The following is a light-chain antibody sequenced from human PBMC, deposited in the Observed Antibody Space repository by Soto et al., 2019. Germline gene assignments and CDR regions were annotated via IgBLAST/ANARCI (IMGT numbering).Light chain of an antibody. Sequence: QSALTQPASVSGSPGQSITISCTGTSSDVGTYNYVSWYQQHPGKAPKLMIYDVSNRPSGVSNRFSGSKSASTASLTISGLQAEDEAEYCRSSYTSSSTFYVFGTGTKLTVL. CDR1: SSDVGTYNY. V-gene: IGLV2-14*01. J-gene: IGLJ1*01. CDR3: SSYTSSSTFYV. CDR2: DVS.